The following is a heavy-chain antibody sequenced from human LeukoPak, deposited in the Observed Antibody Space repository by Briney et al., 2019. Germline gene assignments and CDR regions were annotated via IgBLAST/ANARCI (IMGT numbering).Heavy chain of an antibody. V-gene: IGHV3-48*02. J-gene: IGHJ5*02. CDR1: GFTFSNYN. CDR3: ARADVVPFAPSQKNWFDP. D-gene: IGHD2-2*01. Sequence: QTGGSLRLSCAASGFTFSNYNMNWVRQAPGKGLEWVSYISSSSSSECYTDSVKGRFTISRDNAKNSLYLQMNSLRDEDTAVYYCARADVVPFAPSQKNWFDPWGQGTLVTVSS. CDR2: ISSSSSSE.